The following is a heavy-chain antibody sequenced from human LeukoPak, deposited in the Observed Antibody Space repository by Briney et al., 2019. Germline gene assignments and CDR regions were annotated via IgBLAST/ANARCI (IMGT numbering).Heavy chain of an antibody. D-gene: IGHD2-21*01. CDR1: GFTFSSYA. CDR2: ISYDGSNK. CDR3: ARGKRGLFHQSYFDY. V-gene: IGHV3-30-3*01. Sequence: PGGSLRLSCAASGFTFSSYAMHWVRQAPGKGLEWVAVISYDGSNKYYADSVKGRFTISRDNSKNTLYLQMNSLRAEDTAVYYCARGKRGLFHQSYFDYWGQGTLVTVSS. J-gene: IGHJ4*02.